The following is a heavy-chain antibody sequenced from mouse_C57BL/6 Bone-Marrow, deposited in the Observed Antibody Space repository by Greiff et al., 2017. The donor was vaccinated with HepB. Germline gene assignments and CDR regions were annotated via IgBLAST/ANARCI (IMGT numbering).Heavy chain of an antibody. J-gene: IGHJ2*01. V-gene: IGHV1-42*01. Sequence: EVQLQQSGPELVKPGASVKISCKASGYSFTGYYMNWVKQSPEKSLEWIGEINPSTGGTTYNQKFKAKATLTVDKSSSTAYMQLKSLTSEDSAVYYCARPWGLYFDYWGQGTTLTVSS. CDR2: INPSTGGT. D-gene: IGHD4-1*01. CDR3: ARPWGLYFDY. CDR1: GYSFTGYY.